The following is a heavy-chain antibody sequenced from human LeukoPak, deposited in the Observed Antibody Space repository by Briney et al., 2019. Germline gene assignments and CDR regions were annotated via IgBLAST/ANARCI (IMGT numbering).Heavy chain of an antibody. D-gene: IGHD6-19*01. CDR1: GYTFIDHY. Sequence: ASVKVSCKPSGYTFIDHYLHWVRQAPGQGLEWMGWISAYNGNTNYAQKLQGRVTMTTDTSTSTAYMELRSLRSDDTAVYYCAREGAVAGMDYYYGMDVWGQGTTVTVSS. J-gene: IGHJ6*02. V-gene: IGHV1-18*04. CDR2: ISAYNGNT. CDR3: AREGAVAGMDYYYGMDV.